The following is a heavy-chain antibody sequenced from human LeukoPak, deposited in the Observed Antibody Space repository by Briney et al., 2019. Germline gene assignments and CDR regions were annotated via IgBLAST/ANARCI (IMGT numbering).Heavy chain of an antibody. CDR1: GYTFTSYG. D-gene: IGHD3-22*01. V-gene: IGHV1-46*01. Sequence: AASVKVSCKASGYTFTSYGINWVRQAPGQGLEWMGIINPSGGNTNYAQKFQGRVTMTRDMSTSTVYMELSSLRSEDTAVYYCARERSSGYNDAFDIWGQGTMVTVSS. CDR3: ARERSSGYNDAFDI. CDR2: INPSGGNT. J-gene: IGHJ3*02.